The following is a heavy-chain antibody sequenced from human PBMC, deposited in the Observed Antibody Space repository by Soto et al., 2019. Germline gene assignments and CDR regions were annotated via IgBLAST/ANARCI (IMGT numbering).Heavy chain of an antibody. CDR3: AVGGRRHHSSFDS. Sequence: ASVQVSCKLSGHTLTELSIHWVRQPPGKGLEWLGGFDPVEGGAVYAQKLQGRVTVTEDTSTDTAYMARSSLRSDDSAVDYCAVGGRRHHSSFDSWGQETLVAIAS. D-gene: IGHD3-16*01. CDR2: FDPVEGGA. J-gene: IGHJ4*02. V-gene: IGHV1-24*01. CDR1: GHTLTELS.